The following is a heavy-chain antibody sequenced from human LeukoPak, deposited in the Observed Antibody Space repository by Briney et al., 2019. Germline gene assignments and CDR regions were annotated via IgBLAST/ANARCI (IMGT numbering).Heavy chain of an antibody. J-gene: IGHJ5*02. CDR1: GYTFTGHY. CDR3: TRSQFYYGAGSLGFDP. CDR2: IDPSSGDT. Sequence: ASVKVSCKASGYTFTGHYIHWLRQAPGQGLEWMGYIDPSSGDTNCAQKFQARVTMTRDTSVSTAYMELSRLTSDDTAIYFCTRSQFYYGAGSLGFDPWGQGTLVTVSS. D-gene: IGHD3-10*01. V-gene: IGHV1-2*02.